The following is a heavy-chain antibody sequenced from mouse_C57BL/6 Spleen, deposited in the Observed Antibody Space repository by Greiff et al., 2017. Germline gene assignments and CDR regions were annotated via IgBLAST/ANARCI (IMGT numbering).Heavy chain of an antibody. Sequence: EVKLVESGGGLVKPGGSLKLSCAASGFTFSDYGMHWVRQAPEKGLEWVAYISSGSSTIYYADTVKGRFTISRDNAKNPLFLQMTSLRSEDTAMFYCARSRLRYAMDYWGQGTSDTVSS. CDR3: ARSRLRYAMDY. V-gene: IGHV5-17*01. J-gene: IGHJ4*01. D-gene: IGHD1-1*01. CDR1: GFTFSDYG. CDR2: ISSGSSTI.